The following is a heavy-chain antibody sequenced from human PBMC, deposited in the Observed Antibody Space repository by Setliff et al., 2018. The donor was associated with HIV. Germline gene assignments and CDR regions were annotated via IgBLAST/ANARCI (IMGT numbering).Heavy chain of an antibody. Sequence: SETLSLTCDVSGFSISSRYYWGWIRQSPGKGLEWIGNIYHTGSSYYNPALNDRATISLDTSNNQFSLKLNPVTAADTAVYYCARDGYSSSWYVISGSFDYWGQGILVTVSS. D-gene: IGHD6-13*01. J-gene: IGHJ4*02. V-gene: IGHV4-38-2*02. CDR1: GFSISSRYY. CDR3: ARDGYSSSWYVISGSFDY. CDR2: IYHTGSS.